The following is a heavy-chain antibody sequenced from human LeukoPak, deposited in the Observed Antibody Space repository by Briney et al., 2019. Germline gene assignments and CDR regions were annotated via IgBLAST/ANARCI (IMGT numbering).Heavy chain of an antibody. J-gene: IGHJ4*02. D-gene: IGHD5-24*01. Sequence: GGSLRLSCVASGFSFSSYEINWVRQAPGKGLEWVSYISSGSTIYYADSVKGRFTISRDNAKNSLYLQMNSLRPEDTAVYYCARFGYNDFDYWGQGTLVTVS. CDR3: ARFGYNDFDY. V-gene: IGHV3-48*03. CDR1: GFSFSSYE. CDR2: ISSGSTI.